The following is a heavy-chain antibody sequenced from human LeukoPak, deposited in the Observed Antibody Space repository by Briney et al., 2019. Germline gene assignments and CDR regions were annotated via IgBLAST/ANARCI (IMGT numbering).Heavy chain of an antibody. V-gene: IGHV3-74*03. CDR3: APQQTYSPYNWFDP. J-gene: IGHJ5*02. D-gene: IGHD5-12*01. CDR2: IHPDGSIT. CDR1: GFTISNYW. Sequence: QPGGSLRLSCVGSGFTISNYWMHWVRQAPGTGLVWVSRIHPDGSITTYADSAKGRFTISRDNAKNTLYLQMNSLRAEDTAVYYCAPQQTYSPYNWFDPWGQGTLVTVSS.